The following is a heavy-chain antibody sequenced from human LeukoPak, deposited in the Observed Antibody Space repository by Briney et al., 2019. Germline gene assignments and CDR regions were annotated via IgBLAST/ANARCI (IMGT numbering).Heavy chain of an antibody. CDR1: GYTFTSYG. J-gene: IGHJ1*01. D-gene: IGHD3-22*01. Sequence: GASVKVSCTASGYTFTSYGISWVRQAPGQGLEWMGWISAYNGNTNYAQKLQGRVTMTTDTSTSTAYMELRSLRSDDTAVYYCARTYYYDSSGSHGDFQHWGQGTLVTVSS. CDR3: ARTYYYDSSGSHGDFQH. V-gene: IGHV1-18*01. CDR2: ISAYNGNT.